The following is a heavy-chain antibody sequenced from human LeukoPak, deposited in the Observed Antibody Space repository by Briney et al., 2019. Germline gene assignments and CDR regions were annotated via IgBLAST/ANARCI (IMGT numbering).Heavy chain of an antibody. CDR3: ARGSTAVAGKEGGNWFDP. CDR1: GGSISSSSYY. Sequence: SETLSLTCTVSGGSISSSSYYWGWIRQPPGKGLEWIGEINHSGTTHYNPSLKSRVTISVDTSKNQFSLKLSSVTAADTAVYYCARGSTAVAGKEGGNWFDPWGQGTLVTVSS. CDR2: INHSGTT. D-gene: IGHD6-19*01. V-gene: IGHV4-39*07. J-gene: IGHJ5*02.